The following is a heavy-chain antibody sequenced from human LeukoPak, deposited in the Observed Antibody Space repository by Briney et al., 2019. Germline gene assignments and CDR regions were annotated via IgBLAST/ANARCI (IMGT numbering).Heavy chain of an antibody. CDR2: IWYDGSNK. V-gene: IGHV3-33*01. CDR1: GFTFSSYG. J-gene: IGHJ4*02. CDR3: ARDSGQYSSSWYAFDY. D-gene: IGHD6-13*01. Sequence: GGSLRLSCAASGFTFSSYGMHWVRQAPGKGLEWVAVIWYDGSNKYYADSVKGRFTISRDNSKNTLYLQMNSLRAEDTAVYYCARDSGQYSSSWYAFDYWGQGTLVTVSS.